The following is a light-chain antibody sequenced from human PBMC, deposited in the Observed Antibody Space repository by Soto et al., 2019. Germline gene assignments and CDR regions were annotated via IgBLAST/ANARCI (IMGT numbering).Light chain of an antibody. CDR1: QSVGST. Sequence: EILMTQSPATLSVSPGERVILSCRASQSVGSTLAWYQQKPGQAPRLLIRGASTRATGVPARFSGSGSGTKFTLTISSLQSEDFAVYYCQQYSTSLTFGGGTTLEIK. V-gene: IGKV3-15*01. CDR2: GAS. CDR3: QQYSTSLT. J-gene: IGKJ4*02.